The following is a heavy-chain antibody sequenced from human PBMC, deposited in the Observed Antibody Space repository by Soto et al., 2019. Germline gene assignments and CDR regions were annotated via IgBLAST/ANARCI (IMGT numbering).Heavy chain of an antibody. V-gene: IGHV4-59*08. D-gene: IGHD6-6*01. CDR3: ARQSPYSSSPPLSHYYMDV. CDR2: IYYSGST. Sequence: SETLSLTCTVSGGSISSYYWSWIRQPPGKGLEWIGYIYYSGSTNYNPSLKSRVTISVDTSKNQFSLKLSSVTAADTAVYYCARQSPYSSSPPLSHYYMDVWGKGTTVTVSS. CDR1: GGSISSYY. J-gene: IGHJ6*03.